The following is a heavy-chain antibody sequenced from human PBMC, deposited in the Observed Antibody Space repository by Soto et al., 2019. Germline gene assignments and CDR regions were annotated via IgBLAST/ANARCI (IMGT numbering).Heavy chain of an antibody. CDR1: GYTFTSYD. CDR3: AVVVVPAGHHYYYYYMDV. D-gene: IGHD2-2*01. J-gene: IGHJ6*03. V-gene: IGHV1-8*01. Sequence: EASVKVSCKASGYTFTSYDINWVRQATGQGLEWMGWMNPNSGNTGYAQKFQGRVTMTRNTSISTAYMELSSLRSEDTAVYYCAVVVVPAGHHYYYYYMDVWGKGTTVTVSS. CDR2: MNPNSGNT.